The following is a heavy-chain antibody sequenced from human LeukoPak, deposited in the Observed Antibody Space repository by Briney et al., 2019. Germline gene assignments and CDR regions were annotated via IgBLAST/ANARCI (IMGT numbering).Heavy chain of an antibody. V-gene: IGHV4-34*12. CDR2: IIHSGST. J-gene: IGHJ4*02. D-gene: IGHD2-2*01. CDR1: GGSFSGYY. Sequence: PSETLSLTCAVYGGSFSGYYWSWIRQPPGRGLEWIGEIIHSGSTNYNPSRKSRVSMSVDTSKNQFSMKLLSVTPADPGVSYRARSRCSSTLLFDYSSQGTLVTVYS. CDR3: ARSRCSSTLLFDY.